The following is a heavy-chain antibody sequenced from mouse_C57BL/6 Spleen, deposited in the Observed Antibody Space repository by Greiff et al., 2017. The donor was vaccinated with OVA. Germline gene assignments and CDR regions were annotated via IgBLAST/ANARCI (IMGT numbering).Heavy chain of an antibody. V-gene: IGHV3-6*01. D-gene: IGHD2-4*01. Sequence: EVKVEESGPGLVKPSQSLSLTCSVTGYSITSGYYWNWIRQFPGNKLEWMGYISYDGSNNYNPSLKNRISITRDTSKNQFFLKLNSVTTEDTATYYCARAGLRLDWYFDVWGTGTTVTVSS. CDR1: GYSITSGYY. CDR3: ARAGLRLDWYFDV. CDR2: ISYDGSN. J-gene: IGHJ1*03.